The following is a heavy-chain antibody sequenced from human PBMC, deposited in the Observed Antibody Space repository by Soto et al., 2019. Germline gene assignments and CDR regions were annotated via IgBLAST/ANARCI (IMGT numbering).Heavy chain of an antibody. V-gene: IGHV4-39*01. CDR3: ASQYYDILTGYQYYFDY. Sequence: SETLSLTCTVSSASISSSSYTWGWIRQPPGKGLEWIGSIYYSGSTYYNPSLKSRVTISVDTSKNQFSLKLSSVTAADTAVYYCASQYYDILTGYQYYFDYWGQGTLVTVSS. CDR2: IYYSGST. J-gene: IGHJ4*02. CDR1: SASISSSSYT. D-gene: IGHD3-9*01.